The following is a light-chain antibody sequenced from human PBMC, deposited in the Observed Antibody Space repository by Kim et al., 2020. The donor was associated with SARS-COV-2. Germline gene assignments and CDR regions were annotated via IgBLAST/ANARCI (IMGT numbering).Light chain of an antibody. V-gene: IGKV1-39*01. CDR1: QRVGTD. Sequence: DIQMTQSPSSLSASVGDRVSMTCPTSQRVGTDLHWYQQKPGKAPKLLIYGASSLQGGGPARFTGSGSGTDFTLTICSLQPGGSATYFWQQSCSAHRRFGQGAKV. J-gene: IGKJ1*01. CDR3: QQSCSAHRR. CDR2: GAS.